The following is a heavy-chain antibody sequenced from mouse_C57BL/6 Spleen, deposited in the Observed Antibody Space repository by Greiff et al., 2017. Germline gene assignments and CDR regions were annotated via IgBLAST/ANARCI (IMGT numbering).Heavy chain of an antibody. CDR1: GYTFTSYW. Sequence: EVQLQQSGTVLARPGASVKMSCKTSGYTFTSYWMHWVKQRPGQGLEWVGAIYPGNSDTSYNQKFKGKAKLTAVTSASTAYMELSSLTNEDAAVYYCTRNWDEGPVDYWGQGTTLTVSS. CDR3: TRNWDEGPVDY. J-gene: IGHJ2*01. CDR2: IYPGNSDT. V-gene: IGHV1-5*01. D-gene: IGHD4-1*01.